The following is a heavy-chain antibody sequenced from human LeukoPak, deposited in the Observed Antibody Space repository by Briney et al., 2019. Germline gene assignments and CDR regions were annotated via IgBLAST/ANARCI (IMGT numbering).Heavy chain of an antibody. CDR2: IYYSGTT. J-gene: IGHJ6*02. CDR3: ARGRVGLRYCSSTSCSYYYYYYGMDV. Sequence: SETLSLTCTVSGGSISSHYWSWIRQPPGKGLEWVGYIYYSGTTYYNPSLKSRVTISVDTSKNQFSLKLSSVTAADTAVYYCARGRVGLRYCSSTSCSYYYYYYGMDVWGQGTTVTVSS. CDR1: GGSISSHY. D-gene: IGHD2-2*01. V-gene: IGHV4-59*04.